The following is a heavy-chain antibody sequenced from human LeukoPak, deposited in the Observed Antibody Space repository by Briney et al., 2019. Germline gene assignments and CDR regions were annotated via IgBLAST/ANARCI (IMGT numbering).Heavy chain of an antibody. J-gene: IGHJ4*02. CDR3: AKFVSSNRERNDY. D-gene: IGHD6-13*01. V-gene: IGHV3-33*06. Sequence: GGSLRLSCAASGFTFSSYGMHWVRQAPGKGLEWVAVIWYDGSNKYYADSVKGRFTISRDNSKNTLYLQMNSLRAEDTAVCYCAKFVSSNRERNDYWGQGTLVTVSS. CDR2: IWYDGSNK. CDR1: GFTFSSYG.